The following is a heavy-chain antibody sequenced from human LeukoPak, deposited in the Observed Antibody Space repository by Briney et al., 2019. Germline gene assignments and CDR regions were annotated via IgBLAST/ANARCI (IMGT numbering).Heavy chain of an antibody. J-gene: IGHJ4*02. D-gene: IGHD3-22*01. CDR2: IKQDGSEK. CDR3: ATDRDYFDY. CDR1: GFTFSSYW. V-gene: IGHV3-7*01. Sequence: PGGSLRLSCAASGFTFSSYWMSWVRQAPGQGLEWVANIKQDGSEKYYVDSVKGRFTISRDNAKNSLFLQMNSLRAEDTAVYYCATDRDYFDYWGQGTLVTVSS.